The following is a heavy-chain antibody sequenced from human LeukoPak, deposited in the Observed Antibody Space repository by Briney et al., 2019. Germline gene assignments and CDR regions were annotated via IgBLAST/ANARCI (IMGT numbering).Heavy chain of an antibody. J-gene: IGHJ3*02. CDR1: GGSISSSSSY. V-gene: IGHV4-39*02. CDR3: ARDWGVLDPPDAFDI. Sequence: SETLSLTCTVSGGSISSSSSYWGWIRQPPGKGLEWIGSIYYSGSTYYNPSLKSRLTISVDTSKNQLSLKLSSVTAADTAVYYCARDWGVLDPPDAFDIWGQGTMVTVSS. D-gene: IGHD3-16*01. CDR2: IYYSGST.